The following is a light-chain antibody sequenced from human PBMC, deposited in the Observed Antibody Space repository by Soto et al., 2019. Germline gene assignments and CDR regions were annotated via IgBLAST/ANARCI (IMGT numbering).Light chain of an antibody. CDR2: GAS. CDR3: QQYDVWPVT. Sequence: EIVMTQSPATLSVSPGGRATLSCRASQSVSSNLAWYQQKPGQAPGLLIYGASTRATGIPVRFSGSGSGTEFTLTISSLQSEDFAVYYCQQYDVWPVTFGQGTKLEIE. V-gene: IGKV3-15*01. J-gene: IGKJ2*01. CDR1: QSVSSN.